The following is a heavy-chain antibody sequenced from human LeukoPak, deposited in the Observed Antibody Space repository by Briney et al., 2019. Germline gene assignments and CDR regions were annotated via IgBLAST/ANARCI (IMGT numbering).Heavy chain of an antibody. CDR2: IYPGDSDT. V-gene: IGHV5-51*01. CDR1: GYSFSNYW. CDR3: ARRSYLGGSSGYYYDY. Sequence: GESLKISCKGSGYSFSNYWIGWVRQMPGIGLEWMGIIYPGDSDTRYSPSFQGQVTISADKSTSTAYLQWSSLKASDTAMYYCARRSYLGGSSGYYYDYWGQGTLVTVSS. J-gene: IGHJ4*02. D-gene: IGHD3-22*01.